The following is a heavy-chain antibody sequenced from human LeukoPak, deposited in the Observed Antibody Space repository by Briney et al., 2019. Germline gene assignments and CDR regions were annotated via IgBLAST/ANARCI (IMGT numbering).Heavy chain of an antibody. CDR1: GYSFTSYW. J-gene: IGHJ5*02. D-gene: IGHD6-13*01. CDR3: GRKQAAAVPSAAENNWFDP. V-gene: IGHV5-51*01. Sequence: GEALKISCKGSGYSFTSYWIGWVRQMPGKGLEWMGIIYPGDSDTRYSPSFQGQVTISADKSISTAYLQWSSLKASDTAMYYCGRKQAAAVPSAAENNWFDPWGQGTLVTVSS. CDR2: IYPGDSDT.